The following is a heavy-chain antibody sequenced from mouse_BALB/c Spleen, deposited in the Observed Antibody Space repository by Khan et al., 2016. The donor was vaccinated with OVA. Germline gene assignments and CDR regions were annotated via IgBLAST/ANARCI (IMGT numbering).Heavy chain of an antibody. V-gene: IGHV3-2*02. CDR3: ASGKLLLRYPDYFDY. CDR1: GYSIPSDYA. CDR2: ISYSGSP. Sequence: EVKLLESGPGLLKPSQSLSLTCPVTGYSIPSDYAWNWIRQFPGNTLEWMAYISYSGSPTYNPSPRSRISITRPPSKPQFFLQLNSVTTEDTATYYGASGKLLLRYPDYFDYWGQGTTLTVSS. J-gene: IGHJ2*01. D-gene: IGHD1-1*01.